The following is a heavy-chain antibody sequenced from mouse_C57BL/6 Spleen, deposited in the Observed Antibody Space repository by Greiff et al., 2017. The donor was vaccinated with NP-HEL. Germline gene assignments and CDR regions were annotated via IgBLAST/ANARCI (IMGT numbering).Heavy chain of an antibody. CDR3: ARKGGYYVFYYAMDY. CDR1: GYTFTSYW. D-gene: IGHD2-3*01. CDR2: IDPSDRYT. V-gene: IGHV1-50*01. Sequence: QVQLQQPGAELVKPGASVKLSCKASGYTFTSYWMQWVKQRPGQGLEWIGEIDPSDRYTTYNQKFKGKATLTVDTSSSTAYMQLSSLTSEDSAVYYCARKGGYYVFYYAMDYWGQGTSVTVSS. J-gene: IGHJ4*01.